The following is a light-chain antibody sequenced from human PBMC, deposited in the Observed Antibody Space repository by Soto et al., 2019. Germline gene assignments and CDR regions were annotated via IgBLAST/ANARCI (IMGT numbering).Light chain of an antibody. CDR2: CTS. Sequence: EIVLTQSPGTLSLSPGERATLSCRASQSISSTFLAWYQHKPGQAPRVLIYCTSRRASGIPDRFSGGGSGTEFTLTISRLEPEDFAVYYCQQYDSSWTFGQGTKVEVK. CDR3: QQYDSSWT. V-gene: IGKV3-20*01. CDR1: QSISSTF. J-gene: IGKJ1*01.